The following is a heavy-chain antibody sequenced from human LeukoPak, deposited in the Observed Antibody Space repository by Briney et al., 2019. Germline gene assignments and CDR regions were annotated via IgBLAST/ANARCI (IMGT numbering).Heavy chain of an antibody. J-gene: IGHJ4*02. CDR3: ARVRVVPAATVDY. Sequence: SETLSLTCTVSGGSISSYYWSWIRQPPGKGLEWIGYIYYSGSTYYNPSLKSRVTISVDTSKNQFSLKLSSVTAADTAVYYCARVRVVPAATVDYWGQGTLVTVSS. CDR2: IYYSGST. D-gene: IGHD2-2*01. V-gene: IGHV4-59*08. CDR1: GGSISSYY.